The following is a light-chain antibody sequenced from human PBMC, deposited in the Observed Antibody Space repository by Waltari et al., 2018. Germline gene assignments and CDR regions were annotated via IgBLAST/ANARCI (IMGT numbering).Light chain of an antibody. V-gene: IGKV4-1*01. CDR2: GAS. J-gene: IGKJ4*01. CDR1: QSLLYSSNNKND. CDR3: QQYYSAPLT. Sequence: DIVLTQYPDSLAVSLGERATINCKSSQSLLYSSNNKNDLGWYQQKPGQPPKQLIYGASTRESGVPDRITGSGSGTDFTLTISSLQAEDVAVYYCQQYYSAPLTFGGGTKVEIK.